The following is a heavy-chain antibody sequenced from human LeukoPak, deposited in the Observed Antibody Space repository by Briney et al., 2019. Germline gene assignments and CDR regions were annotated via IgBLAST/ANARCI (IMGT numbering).Heavy chain of an antibody. CDR2: VKGKTGGRVK. Sequence: GGSLRLSCAASGFTFRNAWMSWVRQAPGKGLEWVGRVKGKTGGRVKEYAAPVKGRFTVSRDDSRNTVYLEMSSLRTDDTGVYYCTTRGYWGHGTLVTVSS. J-gene: IGHJ4*01. D-gene: IGHD3-10*01. CDR3: TTRGY. CDR1: GFTFRNAW. V-gene: IGHV3-15*01.